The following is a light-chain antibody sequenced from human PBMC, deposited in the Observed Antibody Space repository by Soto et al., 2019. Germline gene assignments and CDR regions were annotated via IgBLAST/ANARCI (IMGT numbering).Light chain of an antibody. V-gene: IGKV3-11*01. Sequence: EIGLTQSPATQSLSPGDRATLSCRASQSVSRYLAWYQQKPGQAPRLLIHDTSTRATGVPDTFSGSGSGTEFTLTISSREPEDSAMYYCQQRFSWPPTFGGGTHVEIK. CDR1: QSVSRY. J-gene: IGKJ4*01. CDR2: DTS. CDR3: QQRFSWPPT.